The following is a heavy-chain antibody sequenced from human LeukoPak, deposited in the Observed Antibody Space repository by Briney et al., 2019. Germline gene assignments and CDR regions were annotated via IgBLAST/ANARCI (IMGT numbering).Heavy chain of an antibody. V-gene: IGHV3-11*01. D-gene: IGHD2-2*01. CDR2: ISSSGSTI. J-gene: IGHJ6*02. CDR3: ARDRGYCSSTSCYRILYYYGMDV. Sequence: GGSLRLSCAASGFTFSDYYMSWVRQAPGKELEWVSYISSSGSTIYYADSVRGRFTISRDNAKNSLYLQMNSLRAEDTAVYYCARDRGYCSSTSCYRILYYYGMDVWGQGTTVTVSS. CDR1: GFTFSDYY.